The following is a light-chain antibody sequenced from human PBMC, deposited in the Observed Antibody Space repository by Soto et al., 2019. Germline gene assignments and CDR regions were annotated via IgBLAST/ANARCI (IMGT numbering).Light chain of an antibody. Sequence: DIQMTQSPSSLSASVGDRVTITCRASQIISSYLNWYQQKPGKVPKLLIYAASRLQSGVPSRFSGSESGTDFTLTISSLQPEDFATYFCQQSYSTPFTFGPGTKVDIK. CDR1: QIISSY. J-gene: IGKJ3*01. CDR3: QQSYSTPFT. CDR2: AAS. V-gene: IGKV1-39*01.